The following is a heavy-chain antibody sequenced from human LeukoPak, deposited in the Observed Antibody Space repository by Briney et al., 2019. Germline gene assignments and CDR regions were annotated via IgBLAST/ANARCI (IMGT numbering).Heavy chain of an antibody. CDR1: GFSFSTAW. CDR2: IRRHART. Sequence: PGGSLRLSCAASGFSFSTAWMVWVRQAPGKGLVWVTRIRRHARTNYADSVTGRFTISRDNAKTTMFLQMNSLRPEDTAVYYCARDPDYGDPEWGQGTLVTVSS. D-gene: IGHD4-17*01. CDR3: ARDPDYGDPE. V-gene: IGHV3-74*01. J-gene: IGHJ4*02.